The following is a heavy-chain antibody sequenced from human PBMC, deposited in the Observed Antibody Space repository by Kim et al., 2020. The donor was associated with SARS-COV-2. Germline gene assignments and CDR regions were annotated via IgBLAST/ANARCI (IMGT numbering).Heavy chain of an antibody. D-gene: IGHD4-17*01. J-gene: IGHJ4*02. CDR3: ARQRFPSFYGDY. Sequence: SETLSLTCIVSGGSISSSGYYWGWIRQPPGKGLEWIGRIYHSGNTYYNPSLKSRVTISVDTPKNQFSLKLIAVAAADTAGYYCARQRFPSFYGDYWGQGTLVTVSS. CDR2: IYHSGNT. V-gene: IGHV4-39*01. CDR1: GGSISSSGYY.